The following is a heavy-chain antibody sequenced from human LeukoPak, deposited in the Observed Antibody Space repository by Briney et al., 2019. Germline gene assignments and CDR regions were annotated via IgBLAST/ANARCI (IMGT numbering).Heavy chain of an antibody. CDR2: IKSKTDGGTT. CDR1: GFTFSNAW. Sequence: GGSLRLSCAASGFTFSNAWMSWVRQAPGKGLEWVGRIKSKTDGGTTDYAAPVKGRFTISRDDSKNTLYLQMSSLKTEDTAVYYCTTDEVLLWFGDPPFDYWGQGTLVTVSS. V-gene: IGHV3-15*01. CDR3: TTDEVLLWFGDPPFDY. J-gene: IGHJ4*02. D-gene: IGHD3-10*01.